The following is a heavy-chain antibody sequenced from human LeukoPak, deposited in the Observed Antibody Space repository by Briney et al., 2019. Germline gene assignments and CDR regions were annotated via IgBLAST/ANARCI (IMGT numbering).Heavy chain of an antibody. CDR2: MNPNSGNT. J-gene: IGHJ6*03. CDR3: ARGGDSSSWYWGRADYYYMDV. V-gene: IGHV1-8*03. D-gene: IGHD6-13*01. CDR1: GYTFTSYD. Sequence: ASVKVSCKASGYTFTSYDINWVRQATGQGLEWMGWMNPNSGNTGYAQKFQGRVTITRNTSISTAYMELSSLRSEDTAVYYCARGGDSSSWYWGRADYYYMDVWGKGTTVTVSS.